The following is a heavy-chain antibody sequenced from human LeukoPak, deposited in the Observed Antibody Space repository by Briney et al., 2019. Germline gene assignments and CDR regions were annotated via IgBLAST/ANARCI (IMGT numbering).Heavy chain of an antibody. J-gene: IGHJ3*02. Sequence: PSETLSLTCTVSGGSVSSGTYYWSWIRQPPGKGLEWIGYIYYSGSTNYSPSLKSRVTISLDTSKNQCSLKLNSVTTADTAVYYCTRSTNLEAFDIWGQGTMVTVSS. CDR2: IYYSGST. CDR3: TRSTNLEAFDI. V-gene: IGHV4-61*01. D-gene: IGHD2-8*01. CDR1: GGSVSSGTYY.